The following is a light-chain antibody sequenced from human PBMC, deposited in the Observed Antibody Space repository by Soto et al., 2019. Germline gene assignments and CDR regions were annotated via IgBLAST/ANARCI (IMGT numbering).Light chain of an antibody. CDR3: SSYASRSTVI. CDR2: DVS. V-gene: IGLV2-14*01. CDR1: SSDVGAYNY. J-gene: IGLJ2*01. Sequence: QSALTQPASVSGSPGQSITISCTGTSSDVGAYNYVSWYQQHPVKAPKLMIYDVSSRPSGISNRFSGSKSGNTASLTISGVHAEDEADYYCSSYASRSTVIFGGGTKLTVL.